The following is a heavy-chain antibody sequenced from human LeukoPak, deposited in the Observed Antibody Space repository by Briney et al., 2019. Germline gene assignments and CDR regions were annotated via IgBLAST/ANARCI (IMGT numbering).Heavy chain of an antibody. D-gene: IGHD6-13*01. CDR1: GGSISSSSYY. J-gene: IGHJ4*02. V-gene: IGHV4-39*07. CDR2: IYYSGST. Sequence: PSETLSITCTVSGGSISSSSYYWGWIRQPPGKGLEWIGSIYYSGSTYYNPSLKSRVTISVDTSKNQFSLKLSSVTAADTAVYYCARVARYSSSWQLWELPPYYFDYWGQGTLVTVSS. CDR3: ARVARYSSSWQLWELPPYYFDY.